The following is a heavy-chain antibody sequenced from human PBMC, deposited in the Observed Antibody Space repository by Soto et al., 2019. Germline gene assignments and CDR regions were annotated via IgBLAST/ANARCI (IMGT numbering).Heavy chain of an antibody. Sequence: QLQLQESGPGLVKPSETLSLTCAVSGGSITSSSYSWGWVRQPPGKGLEWIATFYYSENTHYNPSRESPFTSSLHTSKNQFSLKLGSVPAAAPAVYYCARLGGHCSSPSCFGFYVMDVWGQGTTVTVSS. V-gene: IGHV4-39*01. D-gene: IGHD2-2*01. CDR3: ARLGGHCSSPSCFGFYVMDV. J-gene: IGHJ6*02. CDR2: FYYSENT. CDR1: GGSITSSSYS.